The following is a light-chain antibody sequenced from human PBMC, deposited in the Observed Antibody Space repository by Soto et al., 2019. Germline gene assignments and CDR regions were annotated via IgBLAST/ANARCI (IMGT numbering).Light chain of an antibody. V-gene: IGLV2-8*01. CDR3: TSYTSSYNFV. CDR1: SSDVGSSEY. J-gene: IGLJ2*01. CDR2: QVN. Sequence: QSALTQPTSASGSPGQSVTISCTGTSSDVGSSEYVSWYQQHPGKAPKLMIYQVNKRPSGVPDRFSGSRSGNTASLTVSGLQAEDEADYYCTSYTSSYNFVLGGGTKLTVL.